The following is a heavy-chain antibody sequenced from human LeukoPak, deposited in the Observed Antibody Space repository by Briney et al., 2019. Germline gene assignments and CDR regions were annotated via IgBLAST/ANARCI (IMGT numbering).Heavy chain of an antibody. CDR3: ARGVRWELRD. Sequence: SETLSLTCTVSGGSINNYYWSWIRQPPGRGLEWIGQIYYSGITSYNPSLKSRVTVSVETPKNQFSLKLSSVTAADTAVYYCARGVRWELRDWGQGTLVTVSS. CDR2: IYYSGIT. D-gene: IGHD1-26*01. CDR1: GGSINNYY. V-gene: IGHV4-59*12. J-gene: IGHJ4*02.